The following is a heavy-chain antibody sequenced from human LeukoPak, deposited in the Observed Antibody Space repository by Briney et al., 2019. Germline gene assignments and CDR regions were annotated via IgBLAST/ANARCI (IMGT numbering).Heavy chain of an antibody. Sequence: GESLKISCKGAGYSFNSYWIGWVRQMPGKGLEWMGIIYPGDSDTRYSPSFQGQVTISADTSISSAYLQWSSLQASETAMNNCARPAPYSSSWHSFDPWGQGTLVTVSS. CDR2: IYPGDSDT. J-gene: IGHJ5*02. CDR1: GYSFNSYW. V-gene: IGHV5-51*01. D-gene: IGHD6-13*01. CDR3: ARPAPYSSSWHSFDP.